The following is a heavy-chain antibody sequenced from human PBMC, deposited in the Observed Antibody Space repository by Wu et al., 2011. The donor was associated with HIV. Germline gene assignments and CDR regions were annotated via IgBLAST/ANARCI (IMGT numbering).Heavy chain of an antibody. V-gene: IGHV1-2*02. CDR2: INPNSGDT. CDR3: ARDNRRNEYSRSSGSDH. CDR1: GYTFTGYY. D-gene: IGHD6-6*01. J-gene: IGHJ4*02. Sequence: QVQLVQSGAEVKKPGASVKVSCKASGYTFTGYYIHWVRQAPGQGLEWMGWINPNSGDTTYAQKFRGRVTMTRDTSISTAYMELSGLRSDDTAIYYCARDNRRNEYSRSSGSDHWGQGTLVTVSS.